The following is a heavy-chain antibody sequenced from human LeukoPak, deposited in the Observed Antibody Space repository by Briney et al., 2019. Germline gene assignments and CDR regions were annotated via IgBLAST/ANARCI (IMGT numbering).Heavy chain of an antibody. CDR2: IYYSGST. D-gene: IGHD6-19*01. V-gene: IGHV4-39*07. CDR1: GGSISSDSYY. J-gene: IGHJ4*02. CDR3: ARYLGSGWSHFDY. Sequence: SETLSLTCTVSGGSISSDSYYWGWIRQPPGKGLEWIGSIYYSGSTYYNPSLKSRVTISVDTSKNQFSLKLSSVTAADTAVYYCARYLGSGWSHFDYWGQGTLVTVSS.